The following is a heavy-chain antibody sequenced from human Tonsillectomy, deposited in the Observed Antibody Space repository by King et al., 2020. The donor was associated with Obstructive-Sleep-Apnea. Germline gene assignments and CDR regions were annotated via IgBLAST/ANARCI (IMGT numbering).Heavy chain of an antibody. J-gene: IGHJ4*02. CDR2: ISYDGTNK. CDR3: AKDRTLLDTPMAWGGIDY. Sequence: VQLVESGGGVVQPGRSLRLSCAASGFTFSSYGMHWVRQAPGKGLEWVAVISYDGTNKYYADSVKGRFTISRDNSKNTLYLQMNSLRAEDTAVYYCAKDRTLLDTPMAWGGIDYWGQGTLVTVSS. CDR1: GFTFSSYG. D-gene: IGHD5-18*01. V-gene: IGHV3-30*18.